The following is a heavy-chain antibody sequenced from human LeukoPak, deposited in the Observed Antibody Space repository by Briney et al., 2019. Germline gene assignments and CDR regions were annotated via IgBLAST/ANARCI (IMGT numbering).Heavy chain of an antibody. V-gene: IGHV3-21*01. J-gene: IGHJ3*02. CDR2: ISSSSSYI. CDR3: ARNGYCSSTSCANFAGINAFDI. Sequence: GGSLRLSCAASGFTFSSYSMNWVRQAPGKGLEWVSSISSSSSYIYYADSVKGRFTISRDNAKNSLYLQMNSLRAEDTAVYYCARNGYCSSTSCANFAGINAFDIWGQGTMVTVSS. CDR1: GFTFSSYS. D-gene: IGHD2-2*01.